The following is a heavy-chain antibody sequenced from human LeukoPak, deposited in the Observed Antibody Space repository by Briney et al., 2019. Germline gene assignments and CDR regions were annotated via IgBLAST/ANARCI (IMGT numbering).Heavy chain of an antibody. Sequence: PSETLSLTCTVSGGSISSYYWSWIRQPAGKGLEWIGRIYTSGSTNYNPSLKSRVTISVDTSKNQFSLKLSSVTAADTAVYYCASVGPTVTTGAFDIWGQGTMVTVSS. D-gene: IGHD4-17*01. J-gene: IGHJ3*02. CDR1: GGSISSYY. V-gene: IGHV4-4*07. CDR2: IYTSGST. CDR3: ASVGPTVTTGAFDI.